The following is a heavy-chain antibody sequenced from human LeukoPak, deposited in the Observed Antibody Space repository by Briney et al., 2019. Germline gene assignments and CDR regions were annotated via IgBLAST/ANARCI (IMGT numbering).Heavy chain of an antibody. J-gene: IGHJ6*04. CDR2: ISYDGSNK. Sequence: PGGSLRLSCAASGFTFSSYGMHWVRQAPGKGLGWVAVISYDGSNKYYADSVNGRFTLSRDTSKNTLYQQMNSLRAEDTAVYYCAKDLYYGSAHYGIDVWGKGTTVTVSS. V-gene: IGHV3-30*18. D-gene: IGHD3-10*01. CDR3: AKDLYYGSAHYGIDV. CDR1: GFTFSSYG.